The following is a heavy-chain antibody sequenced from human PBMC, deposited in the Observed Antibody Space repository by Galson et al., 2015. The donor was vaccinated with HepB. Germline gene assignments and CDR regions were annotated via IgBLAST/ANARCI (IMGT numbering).Heavy chain of an antibody. CDR1: GFSVADIY. D-gene: IGHD3-16*01. J-gene: IGHJ4*02. CDR3: ARDAGGNYAH. V-gene: IGHV3-53*01. CDR2: IYRDGST. Sequence: SLRLSCAASGFSVADIYMSWVRQAPSNRLEWVSLIYRDGSTYYADSVEGRFTISRDNSKNAVFLHMNSLRADDTAIYYCARDAGGNYAHWGQGTLVTVSS.